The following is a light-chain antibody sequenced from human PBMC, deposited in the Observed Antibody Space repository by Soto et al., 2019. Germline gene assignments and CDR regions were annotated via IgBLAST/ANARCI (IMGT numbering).Light chain of an antibody. CDR2: AAS. Sequence: EIVMTQSPATLSVSPGERATLSCRASQVIKNNLAWYQQRPGQAPRLLLYAASTRATGLPARFSGSGSGTEFTPTISSLQAEDFAIYICQQYERWPLTFGPGTKVDVK. V-gene: IGKV3-15*01. J-gene: IGKJ3*01. CDR1: QVIKNN. CDR3: QQYERWPLT.